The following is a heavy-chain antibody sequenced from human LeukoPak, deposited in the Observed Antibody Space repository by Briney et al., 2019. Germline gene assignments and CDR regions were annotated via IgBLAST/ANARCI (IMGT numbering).Heavy chain of an antibody. J-gene: IGHJ3*02. D-gene: IGHD3-22*01. CDR3: ARDHHRRLYDSQARDTFDI. Sequence: PGGSLRLSCAASGFTFSSYSMNWVRQAPGKGLEWVSYISSSSSPIYYADSVKGRFTISRDNAENSLYLQMNSLRAEDTAVYYCARDHHRRLYDSQARDTFDIWGQGTMVTVSS. V-gene: IGHV3-48*01. CDR2: ISSSSSPI. CDR1: GFTFSSYS.